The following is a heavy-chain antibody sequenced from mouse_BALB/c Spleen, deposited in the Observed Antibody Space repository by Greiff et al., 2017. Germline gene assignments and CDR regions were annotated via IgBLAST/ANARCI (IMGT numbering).Heavy chain of an antibody. V-gene: IGHV14-3*02. CDR2: IDPANGNT. D-gene: IGHD2-1*01. Sequence: EVQLQQSGAELVKPGASVKLSCTASGFNIKDTYMHWVKQRPEQGLEWIGRIDPANGNTKYDPKFQGKATITADTSSNTAYLQLSSLTSEDTAVYYCARSRDGNPGDYWGQGTTLTVSS. CDR3: ARSRDGNPGDY. J-gene: IGHJ2*01. CDR1: GFNIKDTY.